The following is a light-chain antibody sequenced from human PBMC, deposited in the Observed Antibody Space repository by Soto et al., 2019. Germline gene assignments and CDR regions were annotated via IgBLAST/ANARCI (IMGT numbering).Light chain of an antibody. CDR1: SRDVGGYNY. V-gene: IGLV2-14*01. J-gene: IGLJ1*01. Sequence: LAQPSPGSGSPGQSITISRNGTSRDVGGYNYVSWYQQHPGKAPKLMIYDVSNRPSGVSNRFPGSKSGNTASLTISGLQAEDEADYYCSSYTSSSTYVFGTGTKVTVL. CDR2: DVS. CDR3: SSYTSSSTYV.